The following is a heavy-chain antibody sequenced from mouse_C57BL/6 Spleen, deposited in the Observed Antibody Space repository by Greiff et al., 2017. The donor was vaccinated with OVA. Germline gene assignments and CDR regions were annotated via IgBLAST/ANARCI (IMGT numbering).Heavy chain of an antibody. J-gene: IGHJ4*01. V-gene: IGHV14-3*01. CDR2: IDPANGNT. Sequence: EVQLQQSVAELVRPGASVKLSCTASGFNIKNTYMHWVKQRPEQGLEWIGRIDPANGNTKYAPKFKGKATITADASSNTAYLQLSSLTSEDTAIYYCAMPFYDGYLYYAMDYWGQGTSVTVSS. D-gene: IGHD2-3*01. CDR3: AMPFYDGYLYYAMDY. CDR1: GFNIKNTY.